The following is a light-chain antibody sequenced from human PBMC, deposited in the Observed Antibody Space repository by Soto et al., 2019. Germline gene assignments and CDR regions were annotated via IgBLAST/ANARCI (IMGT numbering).Light chain of an antibody. Sequence: DIELTQSPSFLSTSVGDRVIITCRASQGISSFLAWYQQKPGKAPKLLIYAASTLQSGVPSRFSGSGSGTEFTLTISSLQPEAFATYYCQQLDNYPITFGQGTRLEIK. CDR3: QQLDNYPIT. CDR1: QGISSF. J-gene: IGKJ5*01. CDR2: AAS. V-gene: IGKV1-9*01.